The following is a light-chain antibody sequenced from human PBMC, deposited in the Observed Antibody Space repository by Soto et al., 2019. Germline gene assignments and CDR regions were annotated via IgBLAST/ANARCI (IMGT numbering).Light chain of an antibody. V-gene: IGLV2-14*01. CDR1: SNDVGGFNY. CDR3: SSYTSSSTFYV. J-gene: IGLJ1*01. Sequence: QSVLTQPASVSGSLGQSITISCTGTSNDVGGFNYVSWYQQNPGKAPQLMIYEVSNRPSGVSNRFSGSKSGNTASLTISGLQAEDEADYYCSSYTSSSTFYVFGTGTKLTVL. CDR2: EVS.